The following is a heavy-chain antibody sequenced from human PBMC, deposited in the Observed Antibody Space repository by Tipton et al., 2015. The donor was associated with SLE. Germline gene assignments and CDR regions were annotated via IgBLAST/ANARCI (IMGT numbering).Heavy chain of an antibody. Sequence: QLVQSGAEVKKPGESLKISCKASGYSFISYWIGWVRQMPGKGLEWMGIVYPGNSDTTYSPSFQGQVTISADKSINTAYLQWSSLKASDTAIYYCARQWIEGPGAFDIWGQGTLVTVSS. D-gene: IGHD5-12*01. CDR1: GYSFISYW. CDR3: ARQWIEGPGAFDI. CDR2: VYPGNSDT. V-gene: IGHV5-51*01. J-gene: IGHJ3*02.